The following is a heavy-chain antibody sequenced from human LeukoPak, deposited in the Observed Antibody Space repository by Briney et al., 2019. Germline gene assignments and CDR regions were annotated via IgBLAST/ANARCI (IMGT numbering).Heavy chain of an antibody. CDR3: AKEGTASKPSDLDY. J-gene: IGHJ4*02. Sequence: GGSLRLSCAASGFTFSSYGMHWVRQAPGKGLEWVAFIRYDGSNKYYADSVKGRFTISRDNSKNTLYLQMNSLRAEDTAVYYCAKEGTASKPSDLDYWGQGTLVTVSS. CDR1: GFTFSSYG. D-gene: IGHD1/OR15-1a*01. CDR2: IRYDGSNK. V-gene: IGHV3-30*02.